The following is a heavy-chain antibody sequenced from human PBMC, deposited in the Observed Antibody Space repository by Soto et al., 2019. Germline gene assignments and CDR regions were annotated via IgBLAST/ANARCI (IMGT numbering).Heavy chain of an antibody. D-gene: IGHD3-16*01. CDR3: ARQGGWFNS. CDR1: GGSINNYY. Sequence: PSETLSLTCTVSGGSINNYYWSWIRQPPGKGLEWIGYIYYSGATNYNPSLKSRVTISVDTSKNQFSLKLSSVTAADTAVYYCARQGGWFNSWGQGALVTVSS. V-gene: IGHV4-59*08. J-gene: IGHJ5*01. CDR2: IYYSGAT.